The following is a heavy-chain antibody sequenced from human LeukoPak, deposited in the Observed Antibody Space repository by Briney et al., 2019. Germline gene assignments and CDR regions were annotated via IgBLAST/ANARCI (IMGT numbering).Heavy chain of an antibody. V-gene: IGHV1-69*05. Sequence: SVKVSCKASGGTFSSYAISWVRQAPGQGLEWMGGIIPIFGTANYAQKFQGRVTITTDESTSTAYMELSSLRSEDTAVYYCARAGYYYDSSGYYPPPYNWFDPWGQGTLVTVSS. D-gene: IGHD3-22*01. CDR2: IIPIFGTA. CDR3: ARAGYYYDSSGYYPPPYNWFDP. CDR1: GGTFSSYA. J-gene: IGHJ5*02.